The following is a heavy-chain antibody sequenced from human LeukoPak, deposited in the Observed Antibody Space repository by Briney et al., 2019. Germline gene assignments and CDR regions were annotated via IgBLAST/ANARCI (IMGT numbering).Heavy chain of an antibody. D-gene: IGHD2-2*01. V-gene: IGHV3-23*01. CDR2: FSGSGSST. Sequence: GGSLRLSCAASGFTFSSYAMSWVRQAPGKGLEWVSAFSGSGSSTYYADSVKGRFTISRDNSKNTLYLQMNSLRAEDTAVYYCAKSSIVVVPAPLSFDYWGQGTLVTVSS. CDR1: GFTFSSYA. J-gene: IGHJ4*02. CDR3: AKSSIVVVPAPLSFDY.